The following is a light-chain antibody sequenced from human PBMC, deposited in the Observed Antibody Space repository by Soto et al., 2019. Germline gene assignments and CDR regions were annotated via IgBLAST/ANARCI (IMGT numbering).Light chain of an antibody. V-gene: IGKV3-20*01. Sequence: VVLTQSPGTLSLSPGERATLSCRASQSVSRNYLAWYQQKPGQAPRLLISGTSSRATGIPDTFTGSGSGTHFTLTISRLEPEDFAVYFCQQYGSSLPSTFGQGTKVEIK. CDR1: QSVSRNY. CDR2: GTS. J-gene: IGKJ2*02. CDR3: QQYGSSLPST.